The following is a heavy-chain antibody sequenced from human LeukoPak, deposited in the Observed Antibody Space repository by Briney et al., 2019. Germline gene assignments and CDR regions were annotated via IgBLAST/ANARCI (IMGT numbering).Heavy chain of an antibody. CDR2: IYYSGST. Sequence: SSETLSLTCTVSGGSISSGSYYWGWIRQPPGKGLEWIGSIYYSGSTYYNPSLKSRVTISVDTSKDQFSLKLSSVTAADTAVYYCAVRLGYCTNGVCLNWFDPWGQGTLVTVSS. J-gene: IGHJ5*02. V-gene: IGHV4-39*07. CDR3: AVRLGYCTNGVCLNWFDP. CDR1: GGSISSGSYY. D-gene: IGHD2-8*01.